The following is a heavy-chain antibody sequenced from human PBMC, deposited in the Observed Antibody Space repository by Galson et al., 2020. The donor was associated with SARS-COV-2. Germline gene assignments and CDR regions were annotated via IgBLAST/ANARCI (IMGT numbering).Heavy chain of an antibody. CDR3: AHLPDVHIVVVVSD. CDR2: IYWDDDK. V-gene: IGHV2-5*02. CDR1: GFSLSTSGAG. Sequence: KMSGPTLVKPTQTLTLTCTFSGFSLSTSGAGVGWIRQPPGKALEWLALIYWDDDKRYSPSLKIRLTITKDTSKNQVVLTMTNMDPVDTATYYCAHLPDVHIVVVVSDWGQGTLVTVSS. J-gene: IGHJ4*02. D-gene: IGHD2-21*01.